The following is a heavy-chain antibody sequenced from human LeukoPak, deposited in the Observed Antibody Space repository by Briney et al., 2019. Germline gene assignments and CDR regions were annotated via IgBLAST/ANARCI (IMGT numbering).Heavy chain of an antibody. CDR3: ASAEVIQYGMDV. V-gene: IGHV3-74*01. Sequence: GGSLRLSCAASGFTFSSYWMHWVRQAPGEGLVWVSRINSDGSSTSYADSVKGRFAISRDNAKNTLFLQMNTLRAEDTAVYYCASAEVIQYGMDVWGQGTTVTVSS. CDR1: GFTFSSYW. D-gene: IGHD3-16*02. CDR2: INSDGSST. J-gene: IGHJ6*02.